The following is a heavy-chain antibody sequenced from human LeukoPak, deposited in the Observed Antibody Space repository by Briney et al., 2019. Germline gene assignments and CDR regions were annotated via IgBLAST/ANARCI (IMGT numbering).Heavy chain of an antibody. V-gene: IGHV4-34*01. Sequence: SETLSLTCAVYAGSFNSYYWSWIRQSPGKGLEWIGEINHSGNTNYNPSLKSRVTISVGTSKNQVSLKLSFVTAADTAVYYCARGLRRWLQLGAFDIWGQGTMVTVSS. CDR2: INHSGNT. J-gene: IGHJ3*02. CDR1: AGSFNSYY. D-gene: IGHD5-24*01. CDR3: ARGLRRWLQLGAFDI.